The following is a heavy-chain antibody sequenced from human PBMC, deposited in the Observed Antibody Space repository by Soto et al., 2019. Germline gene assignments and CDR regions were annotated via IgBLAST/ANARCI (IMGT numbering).Heavy chain of an antibody. V-gene: IGHV4-38-2*01. D-gene: IGHD6-19*01. CDR2: IYHSGTT. J-gene: IGHJ4*02. CDR1: GYSISSGYA. Sequence: KPSETLSLTCAVSGYSISSGYAWGWIRQPPGRGLEYIGSIYHSGTTYYNPSLKSRVTISVDTSKNQFSLKLSSVTAADTAVLYCARISSGWQAVDYWGPGTLVTVS. CDR3: ARISSGWQAVDY.